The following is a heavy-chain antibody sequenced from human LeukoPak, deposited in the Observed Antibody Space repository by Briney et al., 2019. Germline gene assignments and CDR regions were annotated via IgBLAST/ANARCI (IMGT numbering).Heavy chain of an antibody. CDR3: ARDPRGWWIRTFYFDY. CDR1: GYSFPSYG. CDR2: ISPYNGNT. J-gene: IGHJ4*02. D-gene: IGHD6-19*01. V-gene: IGHV1-18*01. Sequence: GASVKVSCKASGYSFPSYGISWVRQAPGQGLEWMGWISPYNGNTNYAQKLQGRVTMTTDTSTSTAYMELRSLRSDDTAVYYCARDPRGWWIRTFYFDYWGQGTLVTVSS.